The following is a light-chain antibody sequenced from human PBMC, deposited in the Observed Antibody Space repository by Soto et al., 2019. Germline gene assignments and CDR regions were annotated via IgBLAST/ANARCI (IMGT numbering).Light chain of an antibody. CDR1: QNVGSRY. CDR2: GAS. CDR3: QQYYTSPET. J-gene: IGKJ2*01. V-gene: IGKV3-20*01. Sequence: EIVLTQSPGILSLSPGERATLSCRASQNVGSRYLAWYQQKPGQTPRLLIYGASSRVTGIPGRFNASGSGTDFTLTINRLEHEDFAVYYCQQYYTSPETFGLGTKVDIK.